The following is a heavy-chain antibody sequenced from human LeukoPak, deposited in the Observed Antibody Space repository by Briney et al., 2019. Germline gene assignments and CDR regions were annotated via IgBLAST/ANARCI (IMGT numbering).Heavy chain of an antibody. CDR3: ARAGDYYDSSGADY. Sequence: ASVKVSCKASGYTFTGYYMHWVRQAPGQGLEWMGWINPNSGGTNYAQKFQGRVTMTRDTSISTAYMELSSLRSEDTAVYYCARAGDYYDSSGADYWGQGTLVTVSS. D-gene: IGHD3-22*01. CDR2: INPNSGGT. J-gene: IGHJ4*02. CDR1: GYTFTGYY. V-gene: IGHV1-2*02.